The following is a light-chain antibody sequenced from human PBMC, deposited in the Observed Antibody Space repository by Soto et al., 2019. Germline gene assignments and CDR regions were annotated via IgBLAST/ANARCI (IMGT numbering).Light chain of an antibody. V-gene: IGKV1-5*01. CDR3: QRYNAFSQT. Sequence: DIQMTQSPSTLSASVGDTVTITCRASQSLNSWVAWFQQKPGKAPKDLIYDASTLENGVPSRFSGSGSGTDFTLTIDSLQPDDVATYYCQRYNAFSQTFGQGTKVEI. CDR1: QSLNSW. J-gene: IGKJ1*01. CDR2: DAS.